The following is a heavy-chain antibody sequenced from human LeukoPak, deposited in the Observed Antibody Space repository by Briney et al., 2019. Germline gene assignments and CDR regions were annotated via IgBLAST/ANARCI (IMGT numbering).Heavy chain of an antibody. V-gene: IGHV3-11*01. Sequence: PGGSLRLSCAASGFTFSDYYMSWIRQAPGKGLEWVSYISSSGSTIYYADSVKGRFTISRDNAKNSLYLQMNSLRAEDTAVYYSARYYSSGYYSNYWGQGTLVTVSS. CDR1: GFTFSDYY. CDR2: ISSSGSTI. CDR3: ARYYSSGYYSNY. D-gene: IGHD3-22*01. J-gene: IGHJ4*02.